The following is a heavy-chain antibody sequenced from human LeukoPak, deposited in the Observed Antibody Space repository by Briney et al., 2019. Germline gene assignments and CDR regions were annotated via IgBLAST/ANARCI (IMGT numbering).Heavy chain of an antibody. CDR1: GYTFTSYD. D-gene: IGHD3-10*01. CDR2: MNPNSGNT. V-gene: IGHV1-8*01. Sequence: GASVKVSCKASGYTFTSYDINWVRQATGQGLEWMGWMNPNSGNTGYAQKFQGRVTMTRNTSISTAYMELSSLRSEDTAVYYCARDPNEWFGESPSLYWGQGTLVTVSS. CDR3: ARDPNEWFGESPSLY. J-gene: IGHJ4*02.